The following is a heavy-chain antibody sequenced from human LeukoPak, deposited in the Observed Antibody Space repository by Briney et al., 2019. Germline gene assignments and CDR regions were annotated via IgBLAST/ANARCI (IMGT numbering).Heavy chain of an antibody. D-gene: IGHD3-10*01. CDR3: AKDIDLDYYYGSGSYPFDY. J-gene: IGHJ4*02. Sequence: GGSLRLSCAASGFTFSSYAMSWVRQAPGKGLEWVSGLSGSGDDTYHADSVKGRFTISRDNSKNTLYLQMNSLRAEDTAVYYCAKDIDLDYYYGSGSYPFDYWGQGTLVTVSS. CDR1: GFTFSSYA. V-gene: IGHV3-23*01. CDR2: LSGSGDDT.